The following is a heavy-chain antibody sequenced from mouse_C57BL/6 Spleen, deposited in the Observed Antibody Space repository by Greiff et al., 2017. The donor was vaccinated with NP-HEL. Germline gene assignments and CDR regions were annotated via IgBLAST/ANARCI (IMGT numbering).Heavy chain of an antibody. Sequence: QVQLQQSGAELVKPGASVKISCKASGYAFSSYWMNWVKQRPGKGLEWIGQIYPGDGDTNYNGKFKGKATLTADKSSSTAYMQLSSLTSEDSAVYFCASTAPYDYYGSSPYYFDYWGQGTTLTVSS. J-gene: IGHJ2*01. CDR2: IYPGDGDT. V-gene: IGHV1-80*01. CDR1: GYAFSSYW. CDR3: ASTAPYDYYGSSPYYFDY. D-gene: IGHD1-1*01.